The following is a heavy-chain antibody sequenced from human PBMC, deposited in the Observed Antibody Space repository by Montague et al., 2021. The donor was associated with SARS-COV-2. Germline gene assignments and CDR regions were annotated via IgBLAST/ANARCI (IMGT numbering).Heavy chain of an antibody. D-gene: IGHD4-11*01. Sequence: TLSLTCTVSGRSLNSGGYYWTWIRQHPGKGLEWIGYVYHTGRTYYNPSLKSRVTMSIDMSKNQFSLNLTSVTAADTALYYCARDGHSNYNYIDPWGPGTLVTVSS. CDR1: GRSLNSGGYY. CDR3: ARDGHSNYNYIDP. J-gene: IGHJ5*02. CDR2: VYHTGRT. V-gene: IGHV4-31*03.